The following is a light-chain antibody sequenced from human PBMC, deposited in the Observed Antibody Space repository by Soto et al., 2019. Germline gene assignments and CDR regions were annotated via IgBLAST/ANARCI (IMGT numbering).Light chain of an antibody. CDR1: SSNIGAGYD. J-gene: IGLJ1*01. Sequence: QSVLTQPPSVSGAPGQRVTISCTGSSSNIGAGYDVHWYQQLPGTAPKLLLYGNSNRPSGVPDRFSGSKSGTSASLAITGLQAADEADYYCQSYDSSLSRYVFGTGTKLTVL. CDR2: GNS. V-gene: IGLV1-40*01. CDR3: QSYDSSLSRYV.